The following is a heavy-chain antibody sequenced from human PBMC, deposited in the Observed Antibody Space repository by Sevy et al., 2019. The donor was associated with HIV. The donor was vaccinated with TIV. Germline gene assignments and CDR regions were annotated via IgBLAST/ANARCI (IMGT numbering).Heavy chain of an antibody. V-gene: IGHV3-30*18. J-gene: IGHJ4*02. D-gene: IGHD3-3*01. CDR2: ISYDGSNK. Sequence: GGSLRLSCAASGFTFSSYGMHWVRQAPGKGLEWVAVISYDGSNKYYADSVKGRFTISRDNSKNTLYLQMNSLRAQDTAVYYCAKERQLRFLEWSQLAYWGQGTLVTVSS. CDR1: GFTFSSYG. CDR3: AKERQLRFLEWSQLAY.